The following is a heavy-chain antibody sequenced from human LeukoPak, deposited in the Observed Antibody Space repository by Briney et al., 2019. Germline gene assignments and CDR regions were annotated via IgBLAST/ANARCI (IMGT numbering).Heavy chain of an antibody. V-gene: IGHV3-23*01. Sequence: GGSLRLSCAASEFTFSSYAMSWVRQAPGKGLDWVSAISGSGAGTYYADSVKGRFTISRDNSENTLYLQMNSLRAEDTAVYYCAKPISGSYYPFDYWGQGTLVTVSS. J-gene: IGHJ4*02. CDR3: AKPISGSYYPFDY. CDR2: ISGSGAGT. CDR1: EFTFSSYA. D-gene: IGHD1-26*01.